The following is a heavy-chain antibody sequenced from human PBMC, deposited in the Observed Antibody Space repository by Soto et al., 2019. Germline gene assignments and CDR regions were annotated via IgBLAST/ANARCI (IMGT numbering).Heavy chain of an antibody. CDR2: IYTSGST. V-gene: IGHV4-4*07. J-gene: IGHJ6*02. CDR3: ARDQNIAVAGPYYYYGMDV. D-gene: IGHD6-19*01. CDR1: GGSIGSYY. Sequence: SETLSLTCTVSGGSIGSYYWSWIRQPAGKGLEWIGRIYTSGSTNYNPSLKSRVTMSVDTSKNQFSLKLSSVTAADTAVYYCARDQNIAVAGPYYYYGMDVWGQGTTVTVSS.